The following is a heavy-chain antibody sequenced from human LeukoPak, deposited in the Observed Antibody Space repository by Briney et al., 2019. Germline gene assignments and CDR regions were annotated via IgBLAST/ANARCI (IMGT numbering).Heavy chain of an antibody. D-gene: IGHD2-15*01. Sequence: SQTLSLTCSVSGGSVSSDSYFWTWIRQPPGKGLEYFGYIHESGSTDNNPSLKSRVTISVDTSKNQFSLKLSSVTAADTAVYYCARGILKCSGGNCYYYGMDVWGKGTTVTVSS. CDR2: IHESGST. J-gene: IGHJ6*04. V-gene: IGHV4-61*01. CDR3: ARGILKCSGGNCYYYGMDV. CDR1: GGSVSSDSYF.